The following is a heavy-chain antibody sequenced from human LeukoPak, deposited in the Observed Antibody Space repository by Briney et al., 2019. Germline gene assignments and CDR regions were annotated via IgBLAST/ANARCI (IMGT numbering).Heavy chain of an antibody. Sequence: PSETLSLTCTVSGGSISSYYWSWIRQPPGKGLEGIGYIYYSGSANYNPSLKSRVTISVDTSKNQFSLKLSSVTAADTAVYYCAREALGAFDIWGQGTMVTVSS. V-gene: IGHV4-59*01. CDR3: AREALGAFDI. J-gene: IGHJ3*02. CDR2: IYYSGSA. CDR1: GGSISSYY.